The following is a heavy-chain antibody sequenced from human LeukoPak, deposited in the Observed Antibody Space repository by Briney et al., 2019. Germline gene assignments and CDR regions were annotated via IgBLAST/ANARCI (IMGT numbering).Heavy chain of an antibody. Sequence: PGGSLRLSCAASGFTFSSYGMSWVRQAPGKGLEWVSATSSRGGDTYYADSVKGRFTISRDNSKNTLYVQMNSLRAEDKAVYYCAKRVAYNSGYYWDYWGQGTLVTVSS. V-gene: IGHV3-23*01. J-gene: IGHJ4*02. CDR1: GFTFSSYG. CDR3: AKRVAYNSGYYWDY. CDR2: TSSRGGDT. D-gene: IGHD6-19*01.